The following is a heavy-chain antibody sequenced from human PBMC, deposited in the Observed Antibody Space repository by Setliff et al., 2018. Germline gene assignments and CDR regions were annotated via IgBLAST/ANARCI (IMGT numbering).Heavy chain of an antibody. V-gene: IGHV4-34*01. J-gene: IGHJ4*02. Sequence: PSETLSLTCTVYGGSLSGYYWSWIRQPPGKGLEWIVEINHSGSTNYSPSLKSRVTISVDMSKNQLSLKLSFVAAADTAAYYCRFWDGSYKNDYWGQGTLVTVSS. D-gene: IGHD3-3*01. CDR1: GGSLSGYY. CDR3: RFWDGSYKNDY. CDR2: INHSGST.